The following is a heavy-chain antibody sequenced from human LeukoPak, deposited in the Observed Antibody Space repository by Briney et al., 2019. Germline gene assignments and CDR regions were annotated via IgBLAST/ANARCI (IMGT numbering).Heavy chain of an antibody. D-gene: IGHD2-21*02. V-gene: IGHV3-21*01. CDR2: ISSSSSYI. CDR1: GFTFSSYS. J-gene: IGHJ4*02. CDR3: ARVRTPIVVVTAYFDY. Sequence: PGGSLRLSCAASGFTFSSYSMNWVRQAPGKGLEWVSSISSSSSYIYYADSVKGRFTISRDNAKNSLYLQMNSLRVEDTAVYYCARVRTPIVVVTAYFDYWGQGTLVTVSS.